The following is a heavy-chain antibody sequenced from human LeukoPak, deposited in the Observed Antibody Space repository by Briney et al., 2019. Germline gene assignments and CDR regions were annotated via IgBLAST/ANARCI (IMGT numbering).Heavy chain of an antibody. CDR3: ARGLYSSSWYSDY. V-gene: IGHV4-39*07. CDR2: IYYSGST. J-gene: IGHJ4*02. Sequence: SETLSLTCTVSGGSISSSSYYWGWIRQPPGKGLEWIGSIYYSGSTYYNPSLKSRVTISVDTSKNQFSLKLSSVTAADTAVYYCARGLYSSSWYSDYWGQGTLVTVSS. D-gene: IGHD6-13*01. CDR1: GGSISSSSYY.